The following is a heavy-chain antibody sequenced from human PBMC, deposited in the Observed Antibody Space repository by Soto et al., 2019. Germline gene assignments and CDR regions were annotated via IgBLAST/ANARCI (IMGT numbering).Heavy chain of an antibody. CDR1: GGSISSSSYY. J-gene: IGHJ4*02. Sequence: QLQLQESGPGLVKPSETLSLTCTVSGGSISSSSYYWGWIRQPPGKGLEWMGSIYYSGSTYYDPSLRSRVTISIDTSKNQFSLKLSSVTAADTAVYYCARHQDCDIVVVVAGEYSFDYWGQGTLVTVSS. CDR3: ARHQDCDIVVVVAGEYSFDY. CDR2: IYYSGST. V-gene: IGHV4-39*01. D-gene: IGHD2-15*01.